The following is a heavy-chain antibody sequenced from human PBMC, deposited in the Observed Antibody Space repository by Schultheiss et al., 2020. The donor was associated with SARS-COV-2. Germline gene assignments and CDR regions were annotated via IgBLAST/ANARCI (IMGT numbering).Heavy chain of an antibody. D-gene: IGHD3-22*01. J-gene: IGHJ4*02. CDR3: ARGPYYDSSGYCIH. V-gene: IGHV4-34*01. CDR2: INHSGST. CDR1: GGSFSGYY. Sequence: SQTLSLTCAVYGGSFSGYYWSWIRQPPGKGLEWIGEINHSGSTNYNPSLKSRVTISVDTSKNQFSLKLRSVTAADTAVYYCARGPYYDSSGYCIHWGQGTLVTVSS.